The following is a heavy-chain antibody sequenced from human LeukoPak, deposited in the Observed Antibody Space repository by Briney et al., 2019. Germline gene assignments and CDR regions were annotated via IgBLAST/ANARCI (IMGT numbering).Heavy chain of an antibody. CDR2: INHSGST. V-gene: IGHV4-34*01. D-gene: IGHD3-16*02. Sequence: SETLSLTCAVYGGSFSGYYWSWIRQPPGKGLEWIGEINHSGSTNYNPSLKSRVTISVDRSKNQFSLKLSSVTAADTAVYYCARAAYYDYVWGSYRSYFDYWGQGTLVTVSS. CDR1: GGSFSGYY. CDR3: ARAAYYDYVWGSYRSYFDY. J-gene: IGHJ4*02.